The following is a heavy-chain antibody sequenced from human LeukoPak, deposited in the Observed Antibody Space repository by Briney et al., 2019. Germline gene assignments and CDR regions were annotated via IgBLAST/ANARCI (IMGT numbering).Heavy chain of an antibody. V-gene: IGHV4-34*01. CDR3: ARQYRAVEDY. CDR2: INHSGST. Sequence: SETLSLTCAVYGGSFSGYYWSWIRQPPGKGLEWIGEINHSGSTNYNPSLKSRVTISVDTSKNQFSLKLSSVTAADTAVYYCARQYRAVEDYWGQGTLVTVSS. CDR1: GGSFSGYY. J-gene: IGHJ4*02. D-gene: IGHD6-19*01.